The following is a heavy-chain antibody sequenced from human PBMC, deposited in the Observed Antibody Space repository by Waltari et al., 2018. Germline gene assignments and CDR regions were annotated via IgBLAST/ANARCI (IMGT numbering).Heavy chain of an antibody. CDR2: VAYSGST. Sequence: QLQLLESGPGLVKPSETLSLTCTVSGDSIPSDLYYWAWIRQPPGKGLEWIASVAYSGSTSYNPSLKSRVTISADTSRNHFSPKLSSVTAADTAVYYCARGEPRLRYYDYVWGDYWGQGTLVTVSS. J-gene: IGHJ4*02. D-gene: IGHD3-16*01. CDR1: GDSIPSDLYY. V-gene: IGHV4-39*02. CDR3: ARGEPRLRYYDYVWGDY.